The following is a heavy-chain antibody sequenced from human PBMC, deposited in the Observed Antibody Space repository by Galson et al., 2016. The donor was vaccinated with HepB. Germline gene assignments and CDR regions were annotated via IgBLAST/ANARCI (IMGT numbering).Heavy chain of an antibody. J-gene: IGHJ2*01. CDR3: ASRETFVYYWYFDL. Sequence: SETLSLTCTVSGGSISSSNYYWGWIRQPPGKGLEWIGSIYYSGSTYYSPSLKSRVTISVDTSKNQFSLKLSSVTAADTAVYYCASRETFVYYWYFDLWGRGTLVTVSP. CDR1: GGSISSSNYY. CDR2: IYYSGST. V-gene: IGHV4-39*01.